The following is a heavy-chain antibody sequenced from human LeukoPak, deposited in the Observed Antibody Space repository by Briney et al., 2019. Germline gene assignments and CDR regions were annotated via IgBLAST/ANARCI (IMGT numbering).Heavy chain of an antibody. D-gene: IGHD1-26*01. CDR1: GFTFSSYA. V-gene: IGHV3-23*01. J-gene: IGHJ6*02. CDR3: ARAWSYSGSYYGMDV. Sequence: GGSLRLSCAASGFTFSSYAMSWVRQAPGKGLEWVSAISGSGGSTYYADSVKGRFTISRDNSKNTLYLQMNSLRAEDTAVYYCARAWSYSGSYYGMDVWGQGTTVTVSS. CDR2: ISGSGGST.